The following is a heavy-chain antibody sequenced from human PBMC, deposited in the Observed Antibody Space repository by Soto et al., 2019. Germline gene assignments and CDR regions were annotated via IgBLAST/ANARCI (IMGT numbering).Heavy chain of an antibody. V-gene: IGHV3-21*01. Sequence: VGSLRLSCVGSGFTFSTYSINWVRQAPGKGLEWVSSISSRSDIYYADSVKGRFTISRDNAKNSVSLQMNSLRAEDTAVYYCASEYTAWRLAYGLDVWGQGTMVT. CDR2: ISSRSDI. D-gene: IGHD2-2*02. CDR1: GFTFSTYS. J-gene: IGHJ6*02. CDR3: ASEYTAWRLAYGLDV.